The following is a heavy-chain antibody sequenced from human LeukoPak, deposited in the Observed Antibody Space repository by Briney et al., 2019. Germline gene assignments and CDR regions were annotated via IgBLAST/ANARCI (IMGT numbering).Heavy chain of an antibody. CDR1: GFTFSSYS. V-gene: IGHV3-48*01. CDR3: ARAGLRAAAGL. Sequence: PGGSLRLSCAASGFTFSSYSMNWVRQAPGKGLEWVSYISSSSSTIYYADSVKGRFTISRDNAKNSLYLQMNSLRAEDTAVYYCARAGLRAAAGLWGQGILVTVSS. D-gene: IGHD6-13*01. J-gene: IGHJ4*02. CDR2: ISSSSSTI.